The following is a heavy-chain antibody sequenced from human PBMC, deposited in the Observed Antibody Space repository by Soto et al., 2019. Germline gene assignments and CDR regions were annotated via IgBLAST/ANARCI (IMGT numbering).Heavy chain of an antibody. CDR1: GGTFSSYA. CDR2: IIPIFGTA. V-gene: IGHV1-69*13. J-gene: IGHJ6*04. D-gene: IGHD3-10*01. Sequence: SVKISCKASGGTFSSYAISWVRQAPGQGLEWMGGIIPIFGTANYAQKFQGRVTITADESTSTAYMELSSLRSEDTAVYYYATDPYGSGSYSRGYYGMDVWGKGTKVTVSS. CDR3: ATDPYGSGSYSRGYYGMDV.